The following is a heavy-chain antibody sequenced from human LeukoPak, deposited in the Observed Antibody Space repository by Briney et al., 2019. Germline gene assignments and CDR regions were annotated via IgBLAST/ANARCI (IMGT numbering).Heavy chain of an antibody. V-gene: IGHV3-23*01. D-gene: IGHD5-12*01. CDR2: VRGSGSDT. Sequence: PGGSLSLSCAASGFTFSTFAMTWVRQAPGKGLEWVSAVRGSGSDTYYADSVKGRFSISRDNSKNTLYLQMSSLRAEDSAIYYCAKTSRVNSAYDSPFDYWGQGTLVTVSS. CDR1: GFTFSTFA. J-gene: IGHJ4*02. CDR3: AKTSRVNSAYDSPFDY.